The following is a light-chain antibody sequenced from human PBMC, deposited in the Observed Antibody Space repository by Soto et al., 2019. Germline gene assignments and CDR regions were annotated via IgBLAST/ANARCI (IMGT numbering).Light chain of an antibody. CDR2: YDS. CDR3: QVWDSSSDHVV. CDR1: NIGSKS. J-gene: IGLJ2*01. Sequence: SYELTQPPSVSVAPGKTARITCGGNNIGSKSVHWYQQKPGQAPVLVIYYDSDRPSGLPERFSGSNSGNTATLTISRVEDGDEADYYCQVWDSSSDHVVFGGGTKLTVL. V-gene: IGLV3-21*04.